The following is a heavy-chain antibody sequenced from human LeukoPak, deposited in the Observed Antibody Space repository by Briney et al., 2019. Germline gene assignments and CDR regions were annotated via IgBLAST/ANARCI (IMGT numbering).Heavy chain of an antibody. Sequence: PSETLSLTCTVSGGSIISSNWWSWVSQPPGKGLEWIGYIYYSGSTNYNPSLKSRVTISVHTSKNQFSLKLSSVTAADTAVYYCASGMEMTLFDYWGQGTLVTVSS. CDR3: ASGMEMTLFDY. V-gene: IGHV4-59*01. CDR2: IYYSGST. D-gene: IGHD1-1*01. CDR1: GGSIISSNW. J-gene: IGHJ4*02.